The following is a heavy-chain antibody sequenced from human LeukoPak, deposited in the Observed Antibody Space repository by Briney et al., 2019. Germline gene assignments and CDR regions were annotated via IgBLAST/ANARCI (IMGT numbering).Heavy chain of an antibody. D-gene: IGHD6-19*01. Sequence: SVKVSCKASGGTFSSYAISWVRQAPGQGLEWMGGIIPIFGTANYAQKFQGRVTITTDESTSTAYMELSSLRSEDTAVYYCARARRKQWLVRLGYYYMDVWGKGTTVTVSS. V-gene: IGHV1-69*05. J-gene: IGHJ6*03. CDR2: IIPIFGTA. CDR3: ARARRKQWLVRLGYYYMDV. CDR1: GGTFSSYA.